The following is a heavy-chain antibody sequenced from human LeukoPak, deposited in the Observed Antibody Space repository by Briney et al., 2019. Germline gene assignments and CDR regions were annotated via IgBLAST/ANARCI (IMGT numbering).Heavy chain of an antibody. CDR2: IYSGGST. Sequence: GGSLRLSCAASGFTVSSNYMSWVRQAPGKGLEWVSVIYSGGSTYYADSVKGRFTISRDNSKNTLYLQMNSLRAEDTAVYYCARAFSLSVAEVSWFDPWGQGTLVTVSS. CDR1: GFTVSSNY. J-gene: IGHJ5*02. CDR3: ARAFSLSVAEVSWFDP. D-gene: IGHD6-19*01. V-gene: IGHV3-66*01.